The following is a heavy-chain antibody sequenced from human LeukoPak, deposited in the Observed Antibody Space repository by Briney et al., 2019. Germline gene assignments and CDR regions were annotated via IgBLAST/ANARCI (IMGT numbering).Heavy chain of an antibody. D-gene: IGHD3-3*01. CDR3: AFEKECLLTFDY. Sequence: SVTVSLTASGGTFSIYAFSWGRHGHAPGMEWMGGIIPNFSTRNYAQKSQGSGTTTADKSTSTAYMELSSLRSEDTAGYCCAFEKECLLTFDYGRKGTLVTVS. V-gene: IGHV1-69*06. CDR2: IIPNFSTR. CDR1: GGTFSIYA. J-gene: IGHJ4*02.